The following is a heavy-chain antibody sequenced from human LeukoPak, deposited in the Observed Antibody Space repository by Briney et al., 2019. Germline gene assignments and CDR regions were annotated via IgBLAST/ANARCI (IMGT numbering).Heavy chain of an antibody. D-gene: IGHD1-26*01. CDR1: GGTFSSYA. Sequence: SVKVSCKASGGTFSSYAISWVRQAPGQGLEWMGGIIPIFGTANYAQKFQGRVTITADESTSTAYMELSSLRSEDTAVCYCAGGSSGSYHGGIDYWGQGTLVTVSS. CDR2: IIPIFGTA. V-gene: IGHV1-69*13. CDR3: AGGSSGSYHGGIDY. J-gene: IGHJ4*02.